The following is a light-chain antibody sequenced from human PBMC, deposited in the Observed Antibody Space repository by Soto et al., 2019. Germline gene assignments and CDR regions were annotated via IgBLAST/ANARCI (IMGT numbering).Light chain of an antibody. J-gene: IGLJ3*02. CDR3: SSYTTVPSPQWV. Sequence: QSALTQPVSVSGSPGQSITIPCSGRSSDLGGLNYVSWYQQHPGKVPKLIIYKVDNRPSGISDRFSASKSGNTASLTISGLQAEDEAHYYCSSYTTVPSPQWVFAGGTKLTVL. CDR2: KVD. CDR1: SSDLGGLNY. V-gene: IGLV2-14*01.